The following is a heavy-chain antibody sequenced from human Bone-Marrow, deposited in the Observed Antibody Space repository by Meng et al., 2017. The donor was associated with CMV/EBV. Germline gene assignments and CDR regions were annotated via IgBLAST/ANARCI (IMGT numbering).Heavy chain of an antibody. CDR1: GFTFSSYW. Sequence: GESLKISCAASGFTFSSYWMHWVRQAPGKGLEWVANIKQDGSDKYYVDSLKGRFTISRDNAENSLYLHINSLRVEDTAVYYCARDDFYFENSGYYKTEYWGQRTLVTVSS. V-gene: IGHV3-7*01. CDR2: IKQDGSDK. D-gene: IGHD3-22*01. J-gene: IGHJ4*02. CDR3: ARDDFYFENSGYYKTEY.